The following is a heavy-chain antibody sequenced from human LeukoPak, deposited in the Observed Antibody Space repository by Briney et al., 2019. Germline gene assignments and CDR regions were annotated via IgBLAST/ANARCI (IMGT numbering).Heavy chain of an antibody. CDR2: IRNDETEI. D-gene: IGHD3-16*02. Sequence: GGSLRLSCAAPGFPFNDYNIHWIRQAPGRGLEWVSFIRNDETEIHYADFAKGRFTISRDRSKNSVYLQMNSLRPDDTAVYYCAKDGGRYRFDYWGQGTMVTVSS. CDR3: AKDGGRYRFDY. J-gene: IGHJ4*02. V-gene: IGHV3-30*02. CDR1: GFPFNDYN.